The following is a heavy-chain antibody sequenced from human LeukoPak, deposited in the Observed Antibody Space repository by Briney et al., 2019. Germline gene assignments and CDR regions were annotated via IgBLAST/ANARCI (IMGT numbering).Heavy chain of an antibody. CDR2: INAGNGNT. CDR3: ASRDWQWPYYFDY. CDR1: GYTFTSYA. V-gene: IGHV1-3*01. D-gene: IGHD6-19*01. J-gene: IGHJ4*02. Sequence: GASVKVSCKASGYTFTSYAMHWVRQAPGQRLEWMGWINAGNGNTKYSQRFQGRVTITRDTSASTAYMELSSLRSEDTAEYYCASRDWQWPYYFDYWGQGTLVTVSS.